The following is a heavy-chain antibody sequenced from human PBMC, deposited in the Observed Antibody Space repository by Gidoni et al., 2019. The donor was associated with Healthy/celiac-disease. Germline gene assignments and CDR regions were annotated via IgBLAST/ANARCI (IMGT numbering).Heavy chain of an antibody. CDR1: GGPISSGGYY. V-gene: IGHV4-31*03. Sequence: QVQLQESGQGLVKPSQTLSLTCTVSGGPISSGGYYWSWIRQHPGKGLEWIGYIYYSGRTSYTPSLKSRVTISVDTSKNQFSLKLSSVTAADTAVYYCARVPPARWFDPWGQGTLVTVSS. CDR3: ARVPPARWFDP. J-gene: IGHJ5*02. CDR2: IYYSGRT.